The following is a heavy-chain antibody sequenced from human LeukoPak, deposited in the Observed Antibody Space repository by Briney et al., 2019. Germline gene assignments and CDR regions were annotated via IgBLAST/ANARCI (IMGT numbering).Heavy chain of an antibody. CDR3: AKTRVEMATIGLFDY. CDR1: GFTFSSYG. D-gene: IGHD5-24*01. J-gene: IGHJ4*02. CDR2: ISYDGSNK. V-gene: IGHV3-30*18. Sequence: GGSLRLSCAASGFTFSSYGMHWVRQAPGKGLEWVSVISYDGSNKYYADSVKGRFTISRDNSKNTLYLQMNSLRAEDTAVYYCAKTRVEMATIGLFDYWGQGTLVTVSS.